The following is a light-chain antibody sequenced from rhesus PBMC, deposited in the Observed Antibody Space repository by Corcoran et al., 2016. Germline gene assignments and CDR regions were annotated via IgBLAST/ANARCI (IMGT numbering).Light chain of an antibody. CDR2: YPS. J-gene: IGKJ4*01. CDR3: QQYNDSPPT. CDR1: QGINHY. Sequence: DIQMTQSPSSLSASVGDRVTITCRASQGINHYLSWYQQKPGKAPKPLFSYPSTLEAGVPSMFCGSGSGTDYIITISRLQPEDIATYYCQQYNDSPPTFGGGTKVEIK. V-gene: IGKV1-66*01.